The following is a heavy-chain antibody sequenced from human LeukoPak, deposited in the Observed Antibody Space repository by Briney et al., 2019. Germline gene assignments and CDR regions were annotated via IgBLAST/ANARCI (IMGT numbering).Heavy chain of an antibody. CDR2: IYYSGST. CDR1: GGSISSGGYY. Sequence: PSQTLSLTCTVSGGSISSGGYYWSWIRQHPGKGLEWIGYIYYSGSTYYNPSLKSRVTISVDTSKNQFSLKLSSVTAADTAIYYCAREEGWNRPVDYWGQGTLVTVSS. D-gene: IGHD1-1*01. J-gene: IGHJ4*02. V-gene: IGHV4-31*03. CDR3: AREEGWNRPVDY.